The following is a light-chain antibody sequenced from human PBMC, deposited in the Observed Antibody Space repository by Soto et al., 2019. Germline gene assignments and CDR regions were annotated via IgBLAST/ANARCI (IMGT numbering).Light chain of an antibody. V-gene: IGKV3-11*01. CDR2: EAS. CDR1: QSVSSY. Sequence: EIVLTQSPATLSLSPGERATLSCRASQSVSSYLAWYQQKPGQAPRLLIYEASNRATGIPARFSGSGSGTDFTLTISSLEPEDFAVYYCQQRSNWPPRVTFGPGTKVDIK. CDR3: QQRSNWPPRVT. J-gene: IGKJ3*01.